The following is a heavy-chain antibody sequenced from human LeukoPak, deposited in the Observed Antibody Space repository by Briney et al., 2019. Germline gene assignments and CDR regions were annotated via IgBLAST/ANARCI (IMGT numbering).Heavy chain of an antibody. CDR2: INPNSGGT. Sequence: ASVKVSCKASGYTFTGYYMHWVRQAPGQGLEWMGCINPNSGGTKYAQKFQGRVTMTRDTSISTAYMELSRLRSDDTAVYYCARESVAAAGTSWGYWGQGTLVTVSS. CDR3: ARESVAAAGTSWGY. J-gene: IGHJ4*02. V-gene: IGHV1-2*02. CDR1: GYTFTGYY. D-gene: IGHD6-13*01.